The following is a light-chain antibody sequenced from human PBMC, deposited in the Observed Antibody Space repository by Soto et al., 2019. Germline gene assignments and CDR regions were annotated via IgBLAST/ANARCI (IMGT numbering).Light chain of an antibody. Sequence: QSVLTQPPSVSAAPGQKVTISCSGSSSNIGNNYVSWYQHFPEAAPKLLIYENNKRPSGVPDRFSGSRSGTSATLDITGLQTGDEADYYCAPWDNPGYFFGTGTKLTVL. J-gene: IGLJ1*01. CDR1: SSNIGNNY. V-gene: IGLV1-51*02. CDR2: ENN. CDR3: APWDNPGYF.